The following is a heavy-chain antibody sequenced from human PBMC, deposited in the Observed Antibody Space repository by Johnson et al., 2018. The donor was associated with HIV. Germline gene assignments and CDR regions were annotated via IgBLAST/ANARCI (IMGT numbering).Heavy chain of an antibody. CDR3: ARESSPWGGDYAGYGLDI. CDR1: GFTFSASA. D-gene: IGHD5-18*01. CDR2: ISSSGTTK. V-gene: IGHV3-48*03. J-gene: IGHJ3*02. Sequence: VQLVESGGGLVQPGGSLKLSCVASGFTFSASAIHWVRQASGKGLEWVGHISSSGTTKYYSDSVKGRFTISRDNAKKSLYLEMRDLRVDDTATYYCARESSPWGGDYAGYGLDIWGQGTRVAVSS.